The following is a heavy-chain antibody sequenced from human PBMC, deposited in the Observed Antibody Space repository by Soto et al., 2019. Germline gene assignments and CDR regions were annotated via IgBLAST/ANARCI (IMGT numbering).Heavy chain of an antibody. CDR1: GLTFTSSA. J-gene: IGHJ5*02. V-gene: IGHV1-58*02. D-gene: IGHD6-19*01. CDR3: AATDPDSSGWYEDNWFDP. Sequence: SVKVSCKASGLTFTSSAMQWVRQARGQRLEWIGWIVVGSGNTNYAQKFQERVTITRDMSTSTAYMELSSLRSEDTAVYYCAATDPDSSGWYEDNWFDPWGQGTLVTVSS. CDR2: IVVGSGNT.